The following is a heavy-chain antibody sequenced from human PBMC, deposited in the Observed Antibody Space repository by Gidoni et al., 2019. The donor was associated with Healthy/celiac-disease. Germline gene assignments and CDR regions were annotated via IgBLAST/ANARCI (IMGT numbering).Heavy chain of an antibody. CDR3: AKGASVVVPAAKRSYYGMDV. J-gene: IGHJ6*02. Sequence: QVQMVESGGGGGQPGRSLSLSCAASGFTFRSYGLHGVRQAPGKGLEWVAVISYDGSNKYYADPVKGRFTISRDNSKNTLYLQMNSLRAEDTAVYYCAKGASVVVPAAKRSYYGMDVWGQGTTVTVSS. CDR2: ISYDGSNK. D-gene: IGHD2-2*01. V-gene: IGHV3-30*18. CDR1: GFTFRSYG.